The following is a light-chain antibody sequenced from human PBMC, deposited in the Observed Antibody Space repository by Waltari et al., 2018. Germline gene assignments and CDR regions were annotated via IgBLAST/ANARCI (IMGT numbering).Light chain of an antibody. J-gene: IGKJ4*01. CDR2: GAS. Sequence: EIVLTQSPGTLSLSPGERATLSCRASQTVRTTYLAWYQQKPGQAPTLLIYGASSRAPGIPDRFSGSGSGTDFSLTISSLEPEDFAVYYCQQYDISPLTFGGGTKVETK. CDR3: QQYDISPLT. V-gene: IGKV3-20*01. CDR1: QTVRTTY.